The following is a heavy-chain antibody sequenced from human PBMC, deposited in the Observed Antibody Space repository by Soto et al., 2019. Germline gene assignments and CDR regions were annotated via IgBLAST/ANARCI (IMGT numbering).Heavy chain of an antibody. D-gene: IGHD6-19*01. V-gene: IGHV3-23*01. CDR1: GFTFRDYA. J-gene: IGHJ4*02. Sequence: VQLLESGGGLVQPGGSLRLSCAASGFTFRDYAMNWVRQAPGKGLAWVSDISGSGDSARYADSVRGRFTISRDNSRNTLYLQMNSLRVDDTAVYYCGKERRGSGWSVCNYWGQGTLVTVSS. CDR3: GKERRGSGWSVCNY. CDR2: ISGSGDSA.